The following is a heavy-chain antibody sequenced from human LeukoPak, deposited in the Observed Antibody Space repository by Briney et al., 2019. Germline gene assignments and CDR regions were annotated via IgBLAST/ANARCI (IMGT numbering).Heavy chain of an antibody. CDR2: INYYGKT. CDR1: GNSISSSSYY. Sequence: SETLSLTCTVSGNSISSSSYYWVWIRQPPGKGLEWIGSINYYGKTYYNPSVKSRVTISVDTSKNQFSLMVRSVTAADTAVYYCARAIRVVAALGVGQGAFDIWGQGTMVTVSS. J-gene: IGHJ3*02. CDR3: ARAIRVVAALGVGQGAFDI. D-gene: IGHD2-15*01. V-gene: IGHV4-39*07.